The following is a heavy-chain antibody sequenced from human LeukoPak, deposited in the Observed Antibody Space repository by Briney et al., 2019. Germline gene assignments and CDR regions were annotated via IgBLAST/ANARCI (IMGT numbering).Heavy chain of an antibody. CDR1: GFTVSSNY. Sequence: GGSLSLSCAVSGFTVSSNYMSWVRQAPGKGLEWVSVIYGSGDTHYADSVKGRFTISRDNSKNTVYLKMNSLTAEDTAVYYCARYGDSGSYSTFDYWGQGTLVTVSS. D-gene: IGHD1-26*01. CDR2: IYGSGDT. J-gene: IGHJ4*02. V-gene: IGHV3-53*01. CDR3: ARYGDSGSYSTFDY.